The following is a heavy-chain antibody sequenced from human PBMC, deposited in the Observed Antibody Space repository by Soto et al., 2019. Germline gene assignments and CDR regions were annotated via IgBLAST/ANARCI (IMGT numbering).Heavy chain of an antibody. CDR3: AKSSHLYVVPAAVYLDD. Sequence: PGGSLRLSCGASGFTFSSYAMSWVRQAPGKGLEWVSAIGGSDGRPYYADSVKGRFAISRDNSKNTLFLQMSSLRPEDSAVYYCAKSSHLYVVPAAVYLDDRCQGTLVTVSS. CDR1: GFTFSSYA. D-gene: IGHD2-2*01. J-gene: IGHJ4*02. V-gene: IGHV3-23*01. CDR2: IGGSDGRP.